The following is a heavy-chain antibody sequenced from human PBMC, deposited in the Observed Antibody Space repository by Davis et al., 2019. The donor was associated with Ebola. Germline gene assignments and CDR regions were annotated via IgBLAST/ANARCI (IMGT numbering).Heavy chain of an antibody. V-gene: IGHV2-26*01. D-gene: IGHD2-15*01. Sequence: SWIRQPPGKALEWLAHIFSNDEKSYSTSLRSRLTISKDTSKSQVVLTMTNMDPVDTATYYCARIRCSGGSCYSGFSYYYGMDVWGQGTTVTVSS. J-gene: IGHJ6*02. CDR2: IFSNDEK. CDR3: ARIRCSGGSCYSGFSYYYGMDV.